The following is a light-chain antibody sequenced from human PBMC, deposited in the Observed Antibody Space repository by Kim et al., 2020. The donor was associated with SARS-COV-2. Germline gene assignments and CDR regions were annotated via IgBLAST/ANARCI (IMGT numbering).Light chain of an antibody. J-gene: IGLJ3*02. CDR1: ALGDRY. V-gene: IGLV3-1*01. CDR2: QDI. Sequence: VSPGQKAIVTCSGDALGDRYTFWFQQKPGHPPSLVIYQDIKRTSGIPERFSGSNSGNTATLTLSGTQAMDEAEYYCQTWDGGTAVVFGGGTKLTVL. CDR3: QTWDGGTAVV.